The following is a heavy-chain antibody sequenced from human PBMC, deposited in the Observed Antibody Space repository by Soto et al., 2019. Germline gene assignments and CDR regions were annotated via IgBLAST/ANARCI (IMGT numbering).Heavy chain of an antibody. CDR2: LTADSDDT. CDR3: AKGLDRASLDF. J-gene: IGHJ4*02. V-gene: IGHV3-23*01. CDR1: GFTFSTHT. D-gene: IGHD1-1*01. Sequence: EVQLLESGGTLVQPGGSLRLSCVASGFTFSTHTMNWVRQAPGKGLEWVSRLTADSDDTSYADSIKGRFTISRDNSKNALDLQMNSLRAEDTAIYYCAKGLDRASLDFWGQGALVTVSS.